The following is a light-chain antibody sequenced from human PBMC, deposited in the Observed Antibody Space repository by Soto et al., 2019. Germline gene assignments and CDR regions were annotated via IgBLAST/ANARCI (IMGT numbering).Light chain of an antibody. CDR1: SGSIASNY. V-gene: IGLV6-57*04. J-gene: IGLJ2*01. Sequence: NFMLTQPHSESESPGKTVTISSARSSGSIASNYVQWYQQRPGSAPTTVIYEDNQRPSGVPDRFSGSIDSSSNSASLTISGLKTEDEADYYCLSYDSSNSHVVFGGGTKLTVL. CDR2: EDN. CDR3: LSYDSSNSHVV.